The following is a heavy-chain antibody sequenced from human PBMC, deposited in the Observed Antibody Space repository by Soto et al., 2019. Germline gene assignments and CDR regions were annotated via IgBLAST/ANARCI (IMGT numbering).Heavy chain of an antibody. CDR2: ISYDGSNK. CDR1: GFTFSSYG. Sequence: GGSLRLSCAASGFTFSSYGMHWVRQAPGKGLEWVAVISYDGSNKYYADSVKGRFTVSRDNSKNTLYLQVNSLRAEDTAVYYCARGPYYDFWSGYRDPAYYYGMDVWGQGTTVTVSS. V-gene: IGHV3-30*04. J-gene: IGHJ6*02. CDR3: ARGPYYDFWSGYRDPAYYYGMDV. D-gene: IGHD3-3*01.